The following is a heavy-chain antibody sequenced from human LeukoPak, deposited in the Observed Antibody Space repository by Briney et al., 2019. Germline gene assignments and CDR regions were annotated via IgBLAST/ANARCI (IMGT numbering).Heavy chain of an antibody. CDR1: SGSMRSYY. J-gene: IGHJ3*02. CDR3: ARAALPEVDLYGGNGDDAFDI. D-gene: IGHD4-23*01. CDR2: KYYSGSS. Sequence: SETLSLTCTVSSGSMRSYYWAWIRQAPGKGLEWIGYKYYSGSSNYNPSLKSRVTISEDTSKNQFSLRLSSVIAADTAVYYCARAALPEVDLYGGNGDDAFDIWGQGTMVTVSS. V-gene: IGHV4-59*01.